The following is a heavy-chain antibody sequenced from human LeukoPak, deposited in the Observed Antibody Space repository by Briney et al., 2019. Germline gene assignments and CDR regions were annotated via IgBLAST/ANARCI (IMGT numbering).Heavy chain of an antibody. Sequence: SETLSLTCAVYGGSFSGYYWSWIRQPPGKGLEWIGEINYSGSTNYNPSLKSRVTISVDTSKNQFSLKLSSVTAADTAVYYCASYGVSSWYFDLWGRGTLVTVSS. CDR3: ASYGVSSWYFDL. CDR1: GGSFSGYY. J-gene: IGHJ2*01. CDR2: INYSGST. V-gene: IGHV4-34*01. D-gene: IGHD4-17*01.